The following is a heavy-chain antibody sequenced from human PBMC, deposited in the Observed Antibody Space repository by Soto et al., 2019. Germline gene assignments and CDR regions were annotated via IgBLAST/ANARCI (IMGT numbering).Heavy chain of an antibody. Sequence: QVQLVQSGAEVKKPGASVKVSCKASGYTFTSYGISWVRQAPGQGLEWMGWISAYNGNTNYEQKLQGRVTMTTDTSTSTAYMDLRSLRSDDTAVYYCARQADYDILTGYYNPRFDYWGQGTLVTVSS. CDR2: ISAYNGNT. CDR3: ARQADYDILTGYYNPRFDY. J-gene: IGHJ4*02. D-gene: IGHD3-9*01. V-gene: IGHV1-18*01. CDR1: GYTFTSYG.